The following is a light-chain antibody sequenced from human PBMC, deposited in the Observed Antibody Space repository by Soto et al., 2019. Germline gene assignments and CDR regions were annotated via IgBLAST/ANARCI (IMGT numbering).Light chain of an antibody. V-gene: IGKV3-11*01. CDR1: QSVSSY. CDR3: QQRCDWPLT. Sequence: ENVLTQFPATLSLSPGERATLSCRASQSVSSYLAWYQQKPGQAPRLLIYDASNRATGIPARFSGSGSGTDFTLTISSLEPEDFAVYFCQQRCDWPLTFGGGTKVDIK. J-gene: IGKJ4*01. CDR2: DAS.